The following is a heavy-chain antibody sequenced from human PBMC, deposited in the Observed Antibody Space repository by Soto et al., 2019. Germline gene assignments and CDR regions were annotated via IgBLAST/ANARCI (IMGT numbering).Heavy chain of an antibody. CDR2: MYYRGTT. V-gene: IGHV4-59*02. CDR3: ATTGGYSFGDMGVDP. J-gene: IGHJ5*02. D-gene: IGHD5-18*01. Sequence: VQLQESGPGLVKPSETLSLTCTVSGGSVNSYYWSWIRQPPGKGLEWIGYMYYRGTTKYNPSLQSRVTISVDTSKNQFSRKLSSVTAADTAVYYCATTGGYSFGDMGVDPWGQGTLVTVSS. CDR1: GGSVNSYY.